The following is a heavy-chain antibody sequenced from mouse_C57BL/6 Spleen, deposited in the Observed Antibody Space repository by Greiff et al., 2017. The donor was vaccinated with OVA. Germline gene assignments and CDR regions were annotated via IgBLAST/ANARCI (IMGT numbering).Heavy chain of an antibody. V-gene: IGHV1-80*01. CDR1: GYAFSSYW. D-gene: IGHD1-1*01. J-gene: IGHJ2*01. Sequence: QVQLQQSGAELVKPGASVKISCKASGYAFSSYWMNWVKQRPGKGLEWIGQIYPGDGDTNYNGKFKGKATLTADKSSSTAYMQLSSLTSEDSAVYFCARGTVVAYYFDYWGQGTTLTVSS. CDR3: ARGTVVAYYFDY. CDR2: IYPGDGDT.